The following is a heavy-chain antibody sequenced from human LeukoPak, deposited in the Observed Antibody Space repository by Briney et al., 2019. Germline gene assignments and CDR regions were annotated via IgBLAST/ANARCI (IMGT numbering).Heavy chain of an antibody. Sequence: GASVKVSCKASGYTFTSYGISWVRQAPGQGLEWMGWISAYNGNTNYAQKLQGRVTMTTDTSTSTAHMELRSLRSDDTAVYYCAREGDGYNSAFDYWGQGTLVTVSS. V-gene: IGHV1-18*01. CDR1: GYTFTSYG. J-gene: IGHJ4*02. CDR3: AREGDGYNSAFDY. CDR2: ISAYNGNT. D-gene: IGHD5-24*01.